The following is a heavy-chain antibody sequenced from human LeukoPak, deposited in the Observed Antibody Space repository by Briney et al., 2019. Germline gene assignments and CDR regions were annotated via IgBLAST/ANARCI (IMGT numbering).Heavy chain of an antibody. CDR2: IKQDGSEK. D-gene: IGHD3-10*01. CDR1: GFTFSSYW. Sequence: PGGSLRLSCAASGFTFSSYWVSWVRQAPGKGLEWVANIKQDGSEKYYVDSVKGRFTISRDNAKNSLYLQMNSLRAEDTAVYYCARPSGISMDFDYWGQGTLVTVSS. CDR3: ARPSGISMDFDY. J-gene: IGHJ4*02. V-gene: IGHV3-7*01.